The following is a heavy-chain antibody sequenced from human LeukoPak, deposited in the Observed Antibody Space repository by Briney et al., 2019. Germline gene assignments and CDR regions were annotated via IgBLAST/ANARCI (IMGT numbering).Heavy chain of an antibody. CDR1: GGSISSYY. D-gene: IGHD3-3*01. V-gene: IGHV4-59*08. Sequence: SETLSLTCTVSGGSISSYYWSWIRQPPGKGLEWIGYIYYSGSTNYNPSLKSRVTISVDTSKNQFSLKLSSVTAADTAVYYCARKFPYYDFWSGYYHYYVMDVWGQGTTVTVSS. CDR2: IYYSGST. J-gene: IGHJ6*02. CDR3: ARKFPYYDFWSGYYHYYVMDV.